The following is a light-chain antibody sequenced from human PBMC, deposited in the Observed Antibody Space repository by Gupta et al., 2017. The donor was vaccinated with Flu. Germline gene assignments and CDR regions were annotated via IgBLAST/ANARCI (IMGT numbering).Light chain of an antibody. V-gene: IGLV7-46*01. J-gene: IGLJ3*02. Sequence: TIGVVISDCNDCGYQQQPDPDPRSIIYDIDSTQSGVPDRFSGSSHGSTASLTVSGEKPEDEDDYYGGPAEGDLEVFGGGTKLTVL. CDR3: GPAEGDLEV. CDR2: DID. CDR1: IGVVISDCN.